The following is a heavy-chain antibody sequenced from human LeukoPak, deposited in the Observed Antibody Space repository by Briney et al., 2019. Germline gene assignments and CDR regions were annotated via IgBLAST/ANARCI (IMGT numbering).Heavy chain of an antibody. J-gene: IGHJ4*02. D-gene: IGHD5-24*01. CDR1: GFTFSSCG. V-gene: IGHV3-33*06. CDR2: IWYDGTHK. Sequence: PGGSLRLSCAASGFTFSSCGFPWVRQAPGKGLEWVAVIWYDGTHKYYADSVKGRLTIYRDNSKNTVYLQMNSLRAEDTAVYYCVKDRGDGYRGFDYWGQGTLVTVSS. CDR3: VKDRGDGYRGFDY.